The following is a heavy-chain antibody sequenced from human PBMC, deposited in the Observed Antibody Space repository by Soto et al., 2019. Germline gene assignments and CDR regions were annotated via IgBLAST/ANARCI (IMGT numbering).Heavy chain of an antibody. J-gene: IGHJ5*02. Sequence: QVQLVQSGAEVKKPGASVKVSCKASGNTFTSYDINWVRQATGQGLEYLGWMNPNSGNTAYVQKFQGRVTMTWDTSIXTAYMELSSLRSEDTAVYFCARGVKYGAYSRWFDPWGQGTLVTVSS. CDR1: GNTFTSYD. CDR2: MNPNSGNT. CDR3: ARGVKYGAYSRWFDP. D-gene: IGHD4-17*01. V-gene: IGHV1-8*01.